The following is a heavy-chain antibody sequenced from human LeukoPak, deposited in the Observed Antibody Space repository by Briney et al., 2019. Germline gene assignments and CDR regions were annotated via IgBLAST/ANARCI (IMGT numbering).Heavy chain of an antibody. CDR3: VTAIRLFNSGNYYSCLDY. CDR2: ISDNA. V-gene: IGHV3-23*01. J-gene: IGHJ4*01. D-gene: IGHD3-22*01. Sequence: GGSLRLSCAASGFTLRGFAMSWVRQTPGKGLEWVSTISDNAYYADSVRGRFTISRDGSKNTPLLQMNSLRAEDTALYYCVTAIRLFNSGNYYSCLDYWGQGTLVTVSS. CDR1: GFTLRGFA.